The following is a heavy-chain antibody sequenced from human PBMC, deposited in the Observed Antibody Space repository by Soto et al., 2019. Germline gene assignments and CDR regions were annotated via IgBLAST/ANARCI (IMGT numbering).Heavy chain of an antibody. CDR1: GFTFSSYW. CDR2: IKQDGSEK. J-gene: IGHJ6*02. D-gene: IGHD1-7*01. Sequence: GGSLRLSCAASGFTFSSYWMSWVRQAPGKGLEWVANIKQDGSEKYYVDSVKGRFTISRDNAKNSLYLQMNSLRAEDTAVYYCARTNYVGHYYYYYGMDVWGQGTTVTVSS. V-gene: IGHV3-7*03. CDR3: ARTNYVGHYYYYYGMDV.